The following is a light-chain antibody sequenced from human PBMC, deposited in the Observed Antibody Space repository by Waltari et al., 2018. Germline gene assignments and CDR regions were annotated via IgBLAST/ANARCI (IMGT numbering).Light chain of an antibody. CDR1: DLDKNY. J-gene: IGLJ3*02. Sequence: SYELTQPPSVSVSLGQTARTPCSGEDLDKNYVYWYQQNPGQVPYLIIYKDPERPSGIPERFSGSSSGTVVTLTIIGVQAEDESDYYCLSTDTRGTWVFGGGTKLIVL. V-gene: IGLV3-16*01. CDR2: KDP. CDR3: LSTDTRGTWV.